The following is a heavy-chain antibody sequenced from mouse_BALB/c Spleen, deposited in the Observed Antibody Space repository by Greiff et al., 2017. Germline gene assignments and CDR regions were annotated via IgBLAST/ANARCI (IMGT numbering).Heavy chain of an antibody. CDR1: GYSITSGYY. J-gene: IGHJ3*01. CDR3: ARDDRYDAFAY. Sequence: DVQLQESGPGLVKPSQSLSLTCSVTGYSITSGYYWNWIRQFPGNKLEWMGYISYDGSNNYNPSLKNRISITRDTSKNQFFLKLNSVTTEDTATYYCARDDRYDAFAYWGQGTLVTVSA. CDR2: ISYDGSN. D-gene: IGHD2-14*01. V-gene: IGHV3-6*02.